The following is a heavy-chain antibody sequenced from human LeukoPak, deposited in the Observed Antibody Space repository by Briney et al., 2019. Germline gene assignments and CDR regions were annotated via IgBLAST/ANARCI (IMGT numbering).Heavy chain of an antibody. Sequence: SVKVSCKASGGTFSSYAISWVRQAPGQGLEWMGGIIPIFGTANYAQKFQGRVTITADESTSTAYMELSSLRSEDTAVYYCAADYYDSSGRRFFKPNFDYWGQGTLVTVSS. D-gene: IGHD3-22*01. CDR2: IIPIFGTA. J-gene: IGHJ4*02. CDR1: GGTFSSYA. V-gene: IGHV1-69*13. CDR3: AADYYDSSGRRFFKPNFDY.